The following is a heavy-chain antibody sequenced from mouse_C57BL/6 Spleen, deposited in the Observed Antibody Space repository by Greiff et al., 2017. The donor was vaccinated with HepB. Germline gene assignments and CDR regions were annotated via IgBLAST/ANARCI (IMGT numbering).Heavy chain of an antibody. V-gene: IGHV2-2*01. D-gene: IGHD4-1*01. CDR2: IWSGGST. CDR3: ARTANWEGYYAMDY. Sequence: VKLMESGPGLVQPSQSLSITCTVSGFSLTSYGVHWVRQSPGKGLEWLGVIWSGGSTDYNAAFISRLSISKDNSKSQVFFKMNSLQADDTAIYYCARTANWEGYYAMDYWGQGTSVTVSS. J-gene: IGHJ4*01. CDR1: GFSLTSYG.